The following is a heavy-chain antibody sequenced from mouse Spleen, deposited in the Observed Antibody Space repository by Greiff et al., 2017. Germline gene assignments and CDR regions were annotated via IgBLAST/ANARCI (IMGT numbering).Heavy chain of an antibody. V-gene: IGHV5-9-3*01. CDR1: GFTFSSYA. D-gene: IGHD3-3*01. CDR3: ARHGGTAWFAY. Sequence: EVHLVESGGGLVKLGGSLKLSCAASGFTFSSYAMSWVRQTPEKRLEWVATISSGGGNTYYPDSVKGRFTISRDNAKNTLYLQMSSLKSEDTAMYYCARHGGTAWFAYWGQGTLVTVSA. CDR2: ISSGGGNT. J-gene: IGHJ3*01.